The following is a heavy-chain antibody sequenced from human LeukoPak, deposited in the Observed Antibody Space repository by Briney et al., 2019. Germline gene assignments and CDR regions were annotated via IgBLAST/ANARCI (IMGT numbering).Heavy chain of an antibody. D-gene: IGHD6-6*01. V-gene: IGHV4-34*01. CDR2: INHSGST. CDR1: GGSFSGYY. CDR3: ASGLAPRPGYYYMDV. Sequence: PSETLSLTCAVYGGSFSGYYWSWIRQPPGKGLEWIGEINHSGSTNYNPSLKSRVTISVDTSKNQLSLKLSSVIAADTAVYYCASGLAPRPGYYYMDVWGKGTTVTVSS. J-gene: IGHJ6*03.